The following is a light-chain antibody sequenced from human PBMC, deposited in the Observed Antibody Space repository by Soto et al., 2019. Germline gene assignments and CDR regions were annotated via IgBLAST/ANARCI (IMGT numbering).Light chain of an antibody. V-gene: IGLV2-14*01. CDR1: SSDVGGYNY. Sequence: QSALTQPASVSDSPGQSITISCTGTSSDVGGYNYVSWYQHHPGKAPRLMIYDVSNRPSGVSNRFSGSKSDNTASLIISGLQAEDEADYYCSSYTSSTSSVFGTGTKVTVL. CDR2: DVS. CDR3: SSYTSSTSSV. J-gene: IGLJ1*01.